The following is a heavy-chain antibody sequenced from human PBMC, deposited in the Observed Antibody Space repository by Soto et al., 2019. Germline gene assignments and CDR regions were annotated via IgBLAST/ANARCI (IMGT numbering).Heavy chain of an antibody. V-gene: IGHV3-23*01. J-gene: IGHJ4*02. CDR1: GFTFSSFA. D-gene: IGHD3-10*01. Sequence: EVQLLESGGGLVQPGGSLRLSCAASGFTFSSFAMSWVRQAPGKGLEWVSAISASGDGTYYADSVKGRFTISRDNSKNTLYLQMSSLRAEYTAVYYCAEVDGFLWFELDSWGQGTLVTVSS. CDR3: AEVDGFLWFELDS. CDR2: ISASGDGT.